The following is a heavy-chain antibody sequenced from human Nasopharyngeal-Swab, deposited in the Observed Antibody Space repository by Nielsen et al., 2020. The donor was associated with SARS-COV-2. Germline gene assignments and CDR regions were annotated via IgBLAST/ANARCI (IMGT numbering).Heavy chain of an antibody. V-gene: IGHV4-39*01. J-gene: IGHJ4*02. CDR3: ARWSSSSIKFDY. Sequence: SETLSLTCTVSGGSMSSFAFDSYWAWIRQPPGMGLEWIGSMYHSGATYTNPSLKSRVTLSVGTSTNKFSLNLSSVTAADTAVYYCARWSSSSIKFDYWGQGTLVSVSS. CDR1: GGSMSSFAFDSY. CDR2: MYHSGAT. D-gene: IGHD3-3*01.